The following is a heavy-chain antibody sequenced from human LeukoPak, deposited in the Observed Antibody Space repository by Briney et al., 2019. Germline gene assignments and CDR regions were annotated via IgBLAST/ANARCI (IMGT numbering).Heavy chain of an antibody. CDR3: AREYLSSPSDP. D-gene: IGHD3-9*01. CDR1: GYSISSGYY. CDR2: IYHSGST. V-gene: IGHV4-38-2*02. Sequence: SETLSLTCTVSGYSISSGYYWGWIRQPPGKGLEWIGSIYHSGSTYYNPSLKSRVTISVDTSKNQFSLKLSSVTAADTAVYYCAREYLSSPSDPWGQGTLVTVSS. J-gene: IGHJ5*02.